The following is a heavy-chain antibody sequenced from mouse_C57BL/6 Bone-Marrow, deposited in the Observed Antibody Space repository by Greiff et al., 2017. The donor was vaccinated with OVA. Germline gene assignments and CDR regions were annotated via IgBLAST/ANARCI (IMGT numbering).Heavy chain of an antibody. CDR2: IDPENGDT. V-gene: IGHV14-4*01. CDR3: TTCSSSCY. J-gene: IGHJ3*01. CDR1: GFNIKDDY. D-gene: IGHD1-1*01. Sequence: VQLQQSGAELVRPGASVKLSCTASGFNIKDDYMHWVKQRPEQGLEWIGWIDPENGDTEYASKFQGKATITADTSSNTAYLQLSSLTSEDTAVYYCTTCSSSCYWGQGTLVTVSA.